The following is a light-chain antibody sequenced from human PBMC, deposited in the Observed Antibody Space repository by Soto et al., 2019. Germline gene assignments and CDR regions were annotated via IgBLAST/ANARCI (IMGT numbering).Light chain of an antibody. CDR1: SGSIASNY. CDR3: QSYDSRNRRV. J-gene: IGLJ3*02. Sequence: NFMLTQPHSVSESPGKTVTISCTRSSGSIASNYVQWYQQRPGSAPTTVIYEDNQRPSGVPDRFSGSIDSSSNSASLTISGLKTEDEADYYCQSYDSRNRRVFGRGTKLTVL. V-gene: IGLV6-57*04. CDR2: EDN.